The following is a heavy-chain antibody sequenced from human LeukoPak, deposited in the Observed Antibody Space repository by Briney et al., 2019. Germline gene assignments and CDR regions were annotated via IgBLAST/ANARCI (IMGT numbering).Heavy chain of an antibody. J-gene: IGHJ6*03. V-gene: IGHV3-74*01. CDR3: ARPLGGMNYYYMDV. CDR1: GSTFSSYW. Sequence: GGSLRLSCAASGSTFSSYWMHWVRQAPGKGLVWVSRINSDGSSTTDADSVKGRFTISRDNAKNTLYLQMNSLRAEDTAVYYCARPLGGMNYYYMDVWGKGTTVTVSS. CDR2: INSDGSST.